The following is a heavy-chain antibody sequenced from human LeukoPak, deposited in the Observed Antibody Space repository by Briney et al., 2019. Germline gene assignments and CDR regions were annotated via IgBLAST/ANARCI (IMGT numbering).Heavy chain of an antibody. D-gene: IGHD3-3*01. Sequence: SETLSLTCTVSGGPISSYYWSWIRQPPGKGLEWIGYIYYSGSTNYNPSLKSRVTISVDTSKNQFSLKLSSVTAADTAVYYCARDTKTGYLDLWGRGTLVTVSS. CDR1: GGPISSYY. CDR3: ARDTKTGYLDL. J-gene: IGHJ2*01. CDR2: IYYSGST. V-gene: IGHV4-59*01.